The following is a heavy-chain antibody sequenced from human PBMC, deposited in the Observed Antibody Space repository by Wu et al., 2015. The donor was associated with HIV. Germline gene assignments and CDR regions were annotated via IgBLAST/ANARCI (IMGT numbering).Heavy chain of an antibody. Sequence: QVQLVQSGAEVKKPASSVKVSCKASGGSFSDYAVSWVRQAPGQGLEWMAGTIPVFGTVNYAQKFQGRVAITTDESTNTAYMELSSLTSEDTAVYYCARCPWTGTAPYHFDSVGQGTLVTVSS. CDR1: GGSFSDYA. CDR2: TIPVFGTV. V-gene: IGHV1-69*05. J-gene: IGHJ4*02. D-gene: IGHD3/OR15-3a*01. CDR3: ARCPWTGTAPYHFDS.